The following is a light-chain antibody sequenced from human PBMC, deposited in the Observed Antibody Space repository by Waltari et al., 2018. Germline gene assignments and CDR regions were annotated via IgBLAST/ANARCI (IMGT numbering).Light chain of an antibody. CDR1: GTDVGRYNY. V-gene: IGLV2-14*03. J-gene: IGLJ3*02. Sequence: QSALTQPASVSGSPGQSITISCTASGTDVGRYNYVSWYQHYPDKAPRLMIYDVTNRPSGVSDRFSGSKSGNTASLTISGLQPEDEADYYCASYIAASTLVFGGGTRLTVV. CDR2: DVT. CDR3: ASYIAASTLV.